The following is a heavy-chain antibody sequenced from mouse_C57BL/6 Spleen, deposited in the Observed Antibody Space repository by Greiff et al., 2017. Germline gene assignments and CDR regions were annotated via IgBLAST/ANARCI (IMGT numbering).Heavy chain of an antibody. CDR2: IYPGSGST. CDR3: ANPDGY. Sequence: QVQLQQPGAELVKPGASVKMSCTASGYTFTSYWITWVRQRPGQGLEWVGDIYPGSGSTNYNEKFTSKATLTVATSSSTAYMQLSSLTSEDCAVYYCANPDGYWGQGTTRTVSS. CDR1: GYTFTSYW. J-gene: IGHJ2*01. V-gene: IGHV1-55*01.